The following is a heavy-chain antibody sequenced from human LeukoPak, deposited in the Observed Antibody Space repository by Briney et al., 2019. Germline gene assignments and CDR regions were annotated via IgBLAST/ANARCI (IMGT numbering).Heavy chain of an antibody. CDR1: GGSFSGYY. CDR3: ARLSQIVAFDI. V-gene: IGHV4-34*01. Sequence: LETLSLTCAVYGGSFSGYYWSWIRQPPGKGLEWIGEINHSGSTNYNPSLKSRVTISVDTSKNQFSLKLSSVTAADTAVYYCARLSQIVAFDIWGQGTMVTVSS. CDR2: INHSGST. J-gene: IGHJ3*02. D-gene: IGHD6-6*01.